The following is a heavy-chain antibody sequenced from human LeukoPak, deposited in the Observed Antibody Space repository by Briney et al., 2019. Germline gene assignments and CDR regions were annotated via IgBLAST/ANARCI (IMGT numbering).Heavy chain of an antibody. CDR2: IKSKTDGGTT. V-gene: IGHV3-15*01. J-gene: IGHJ3*02. D-gene: IGHD3-10*01. Sequence: GGSLRLSCAASGFTFSNAWMSWVRQAPGKGLEWVGRIKSKTDGGTTDYAAPVKGRFTISRDDSKNTLYLQMNSLKTEDTAVYYCARESAVEGFGELLREAFDIWGQGTMVTVSS. CDR3: ARESAVEGFGELLREAFDI. CDR1: GFTFSNAW.